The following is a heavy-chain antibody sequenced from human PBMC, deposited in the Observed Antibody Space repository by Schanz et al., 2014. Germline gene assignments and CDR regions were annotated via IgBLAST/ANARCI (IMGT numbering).Heavy chain of an antibody. CDR2: IKKDGSEK. CDR1: GFTFSGFC. V-gene: IGHV3-7*01. Sequence: EVQLAESGGGLVQPGGSLRLSCAASGFTFSGFCMTWVRQAPGKGLEWVANIKKDGSEKYYVDSVKGRFTISRDNAKNSLFLQMNSLRPEDTAVYYCARGRVRESWGQGTLVTVSS. J-gene: IGHJ5*02. D-gene: IGHD3-3*01. CDR3: ARGRVRES.